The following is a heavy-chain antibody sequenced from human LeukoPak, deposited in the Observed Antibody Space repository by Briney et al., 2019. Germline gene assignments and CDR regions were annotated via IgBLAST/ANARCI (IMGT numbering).Heavy chain of an antibody. CDR3: AGDGGPFDH. D-gene: IGHD3-16*01. CDR2: IKQHGTEK. J-gene: IGHJ4*02. V-gene: IGHV3-7*01. CDR1: GIMFSGYW. Sequence: GGSLRLSCTASGIMFSGYWMSWVRLAPGKGLEWVANIKQHGTEKYYVDSVKGRFTISRDDAKKSVYLQMNSLRAEDTAVYYCAGDGGPFDHWGQGILVTVAS.